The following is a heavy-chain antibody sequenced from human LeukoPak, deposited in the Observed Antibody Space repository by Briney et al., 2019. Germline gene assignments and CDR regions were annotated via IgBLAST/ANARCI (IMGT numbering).Heavy chain of an antibody. Sequence: PGGSLRLSCAVPGVTFSSYAMNSVCQAPGKGLEWVSGISGSGAGTYYADSVKGRFTISRDNSKNTLYLQMNSLRVQDTAVYYRAKMVREFYPISYYFDYWGQGTLVTVSS. D-gene: IGHD2-8*01. CDR3: AKMVREFYPISYYFDY. J-gene: IGHJ4*02. CDR1: GVTFSSYA. CDR2: ISGSGAGT. V-gene: IGHV3-23*01.